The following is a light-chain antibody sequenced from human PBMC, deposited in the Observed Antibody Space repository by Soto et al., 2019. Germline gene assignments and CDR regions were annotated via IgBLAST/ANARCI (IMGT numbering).Light chain of an antibody. J-gene: IGLJ1*01. Sequence: QSALTQPPSVSGAPGQRVSISCTGSSSNIGAGYDVHWFQQLPGTAPKLLIYGSSNRPSGVPDRFSGSKSGTSASLAITGLQAEDEADYYCQSYDSSLSVLYVFGTGTKLTVL. CDR3: QSYDSSLSVLYV. CDR1: SSNIGAGYD. V-gene: IGLV1-40*01. CDR2: GSS.